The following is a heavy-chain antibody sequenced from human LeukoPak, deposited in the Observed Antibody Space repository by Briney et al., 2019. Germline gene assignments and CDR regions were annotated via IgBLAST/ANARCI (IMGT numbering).Heavy chain of an antibody. V-gene: IGHV4-59*01. CDR2: IHYSGST. J-gene: IGHJ4*02. D-gene: IGHD4-23*01. Sequence: SETLSLTCTVSGGSISSYYWSWIRQPPGKGLEWIGYIHYSGSTNYNPSLKSRVTISVDTSKNQFSLKLSSVTAADTAVYYCARARVTSNLAGNNYFDYWGQGTLVTVSS. CDR1: GGSISSYY. CDR3: ARARVTSNLAGNNYFDY.